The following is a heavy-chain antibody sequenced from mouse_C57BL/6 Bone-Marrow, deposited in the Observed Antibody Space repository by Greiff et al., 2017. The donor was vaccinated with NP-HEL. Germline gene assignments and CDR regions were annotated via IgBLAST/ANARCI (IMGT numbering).Heavy chain of an antibody. J-gene: IGHJ4*01. V-gene: IGHV1-63*01. Sequence: VQLQQSGAELVRPGTSVKMSCKASGYTFTNYWIGWAKQRPGHGLEWIGDIYPGGGYTNYNEKFKGKATLTADKSSSTAYMQFSSLTSEDSAIYYCARRTFYAMDYWGQGTSVTVSS. CDR1: GYTFTNYW. CDR3: ARRTFYAMDY. CDR2: IYPGGGYT.